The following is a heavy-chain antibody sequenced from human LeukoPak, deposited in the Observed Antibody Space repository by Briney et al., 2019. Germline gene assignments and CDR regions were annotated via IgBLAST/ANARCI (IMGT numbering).Heavy chain of an antibody. Sequence: SETLSLTCTVSGGSISSHYWSWIRQPPGKGLEWIGYIYYSGSTNYNPSLKSRVTISVDTSKNQFSLKLSSVTAADTAVYYCAREVFSITMIVVGYSGFDYWGQGTLVTVSS. J-gene: IGHJ4*02. CDR2: IYYSGST. V-gene: IGHV4-59*11. CDR3: AREVFSITMIVVGYSGFDY. CDR1: GGSISSHY. D-gene: IGHD3-22*01.